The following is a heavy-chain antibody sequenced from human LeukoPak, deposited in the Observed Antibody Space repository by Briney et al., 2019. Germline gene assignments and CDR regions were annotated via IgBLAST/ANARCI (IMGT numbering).Heavy chain of an antibody. J-gene: IGHJ3*02. V-gene: IGHV4-59*01. CDR3: AREVDDILTGYYRDAFDI. Sequence: SETLSLTCTVSGGSISSYHWSWIRQPPGKELEWIGYIYYSGSTNYNPSLKSRVTISVDTSKNQFSLKLSSVTAADTAVYYCAREVDDILTGYYRDAFDIWGQGTMVTVSS. CDR2: IYYSGST. D-gene: IGHD3-9*01. CDR1: GGSISSYH.